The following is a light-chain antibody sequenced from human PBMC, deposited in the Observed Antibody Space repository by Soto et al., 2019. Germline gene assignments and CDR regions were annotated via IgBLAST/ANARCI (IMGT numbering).Light chain of an antibody. CDR2: EVS. CDR1: SSDVGGYQF. J-gene: IGLJ2*01. Sequence: QSALTQPASVSGSPGQSITISCTGTSSDVGGYQFVSWYQQHPGKAPKLMIYEVSNRPSGVSNRFSGSKSGNTASLTISGLQAEDEADYYCSSYTSSTRVVFGGGTKVTVL. V-gene: IGLV2-14*01. CDR3: SSYTSSTRVV.